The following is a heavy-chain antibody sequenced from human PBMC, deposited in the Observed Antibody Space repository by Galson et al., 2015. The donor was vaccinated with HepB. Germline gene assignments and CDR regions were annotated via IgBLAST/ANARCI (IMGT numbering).Heavy chain of an antibody. CDR3: ARDLGRYSSSWNPYYYYYGMDV. Sequence: SLRLSCAASGFTFSNYWMSWVRQAPGKGQEWVSYISSSGSTIYYADSVKGRFTISRDNAKNSLYLQMNSLRAEDTAVYYCARDLGRYSSSWNPYYYYYGMDVWGQGTTVTVSS. CDR2: ISSSGSTI. CDR1: GFTFSNYW. V-gene: IGHV3-11*01. D-gene: IGHD6-13*01. J-gene: IGHJ6*02.